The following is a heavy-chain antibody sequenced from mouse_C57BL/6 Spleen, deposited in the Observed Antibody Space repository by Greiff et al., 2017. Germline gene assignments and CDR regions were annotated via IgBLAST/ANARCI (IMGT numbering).Heavy chain of an antibody. V-gene: IGHV5-9-1*02. D-gene: IGHD2-10*02. J-gene: IGHJ1*03. Sequence: EVHLVESGEGLVKPGGSLKLSCAASGFTFRSYAMSWVRQTPEKRLEWVAYISSGGDYIYYADTVKGRFTISRDNARNTLYLQMSSLKSEDTAMYYCTREEDSSTGYFDVWGTGTTVTVSS. CDR3: TREEDSSTGYFDV. CDR1: GFTFRSYA. CDR2: ISSGGDYI.